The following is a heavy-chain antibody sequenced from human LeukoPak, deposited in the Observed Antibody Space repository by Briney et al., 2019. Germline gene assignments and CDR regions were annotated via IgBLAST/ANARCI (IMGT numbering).Heavy chain of an antibody. CDR2: INPNSGGT. CDR1: GYTFTGYY. V-gene: IGHV1-2*04. D-gene: IGHD5-12*01. J-gene: IGHJ6*02. Sequence: ASVKVSCKASGYTFTGYYMHWVRQAPGQGLEWMGWINPNSGGTNYAQKFQGWVTMTRDTSISTAYMELSRLRSDDTAVYYCARDLRESGYVLYGMDVWGQGTTVTVSS. CDR3: ARDLRESGYVLYGMDV.